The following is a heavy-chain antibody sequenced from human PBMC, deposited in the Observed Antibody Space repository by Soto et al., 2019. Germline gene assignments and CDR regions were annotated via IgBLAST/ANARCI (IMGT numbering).Heavy chain of an antibody. V-gene: IGHV3-23*01. D-gene: IGHD3-3*01. Sequence: PGGSLRLSCAASGFTFSSYAMSWVRQAPGKGLEWVSAISGSGGSTYYADSVKGRFTISRDNSKNTLYLQMNSLRAEDTAVYYCCAIFGVVMETNWFDPWGQGTLVTVSS. CDR1: GFTFSSYA. CDR2: ISGSGGST. CDR3: CAIFGVVMETNWFDP. J-gene: IGHJ5*02.